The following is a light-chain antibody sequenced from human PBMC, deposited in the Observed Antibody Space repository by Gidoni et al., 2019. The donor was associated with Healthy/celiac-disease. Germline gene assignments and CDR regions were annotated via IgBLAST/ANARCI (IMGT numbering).Light chain of an antibody. CDR2: AAS. V-gene: IGKV1-39*01. J-gene: IGKJ2*01. CDR1: QSISSY. CDR3: QQSYSTLMYT. Sequence: DIQMTQSPSSLSASVVDRATITFRASQSISSYLNWYQQKPGKAPKLLIYAASSLQRGVPSRFSGSGSGTGFTLTISSLQPGDIATYCCQQSYSTLMYTFGQGTKLEIK.